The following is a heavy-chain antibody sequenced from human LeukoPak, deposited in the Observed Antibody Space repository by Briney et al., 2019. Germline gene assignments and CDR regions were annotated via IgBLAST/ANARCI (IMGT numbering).Heavy chain of an antibody. Sequence: PSETLSLTCTVSGGSISSGSYYWSWIRQPAGKGLEWIGRIYTSGSTNHNPSLKSRVTISVDTSKNQFSLKLSSVTAADTAVYYCARDVVVVPAAVGDNWFDPWGQGTLVTVSS. D-gene: IGHD2-2*01. V-gene: IGHV4-61*02. J-gene: IGHJ5*02. CDR2: IYTSGST. CDR1: GGSISSGSYY. CDR3: ARDVVVVPAAVGDNWFDP.